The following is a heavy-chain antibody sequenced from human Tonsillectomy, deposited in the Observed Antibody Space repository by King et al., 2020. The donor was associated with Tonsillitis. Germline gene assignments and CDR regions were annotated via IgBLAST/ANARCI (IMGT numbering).Heavy chain of an antibody. J-gene: IGHJ3*02. CDR2: IYPDDSDT. D-gene: IGHD6-19*01. CDR1: GYNFTTYW. CDR3: ARPRSGWANDAFDI. Sequence: VQLVESGAEVKKPGESLKISCKGSGYNFTTYWLDWVRQMPGKGLEWMGIIYPDDSDTRYSPSFQGQVTISADKSISTAYLQWSSLKASDTAIYYCARPRSGWANDAFDIWGPGTMFTVSS. V-gene: IGHV5-51*03.